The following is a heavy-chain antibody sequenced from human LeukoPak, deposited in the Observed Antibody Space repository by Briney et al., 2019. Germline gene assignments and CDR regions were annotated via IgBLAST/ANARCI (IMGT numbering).Heavy chain of an antibody. Sequence: GGSLRLSCESSGFTFSRYWMHWVRQAPGKGLVWVSRIKSDGKTNYADSVKGRFTISRDNAKNTVSLQMDSLRAEDTGVYYCARAPSEVGGYYPEYFRHWGQGALVTVSS. CDR2: IKSDGKT. D-gene: IGHD3-22*01. CDR3: ARAPSEVGGYYPEYFRH. V-gene: IGHV3-74*01. J-gene: IGHJ1*01. CDR1: GFTFSRYW.